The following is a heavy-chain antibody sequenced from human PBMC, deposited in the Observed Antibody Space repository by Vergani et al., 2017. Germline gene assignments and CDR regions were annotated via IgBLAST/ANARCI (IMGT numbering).Heavy chain of an antibody. CDR2: IYYSGST. CDR3: ARGYCSSTSCLPDY. D-gene: IGHD2-2*01. J-gene: IGHJ4*02. V-gene: IGHV4-59*01. CDR1: GGSISSYY. Sequence: QVQLQESGPVLVKPSETLSLTCTVSGGSISSYYWSWIRQPPGKGLEWVGIIYYSGSTNYNPSLKSRVTISIDTSKNQFSLKLSSVTAADTAVYYCARGYCSSTSCLPDYWGQGTLVTVSS.